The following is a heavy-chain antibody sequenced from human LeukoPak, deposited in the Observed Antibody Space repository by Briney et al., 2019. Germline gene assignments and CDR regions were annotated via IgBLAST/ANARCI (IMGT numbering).Heavy chain of an antibody. CDR1: GGTFSSYA. V-gene: IGHV1-69*01. CDR2: IVPIFGTA. Sequence: ASVKVSCKASGGTFSSYAISWVRQAPGQGLEWMGGIVPIFGTATYAQKFQGRVTITADESTSTAYMELSSLRSEDTAVYYCARAGGYCGRISCPYYFDYWGQGSLVAVSS. J-gene: IGHJ4*02. D-gene: IGHD2-15*01. CDR3: ARAGGYCGRISCPYYFDY.